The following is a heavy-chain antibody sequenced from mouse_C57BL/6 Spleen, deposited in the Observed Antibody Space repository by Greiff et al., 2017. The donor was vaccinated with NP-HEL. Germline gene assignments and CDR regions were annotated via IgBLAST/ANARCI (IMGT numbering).Heavy chain of an antibody. CDR2: IDPSDSYT. D-gene: IGHD3-3*01. Sequence: VQLQQPGAELVMPGASAKLSCKASGYTFTSYWMHWVKQRPGQGLEWIGEIDPSDSYTNYNQKFKGKSTLTVDKSSSTAYMQLSSLTSEDSAVYYCARGTLDYAMDYWGQGTSVTVSS. CDR3: ARGTLDYAMDY. V-gene: IGHV1-69*01. J-gene: IGHJ4*01. CDR1: GYTFTSYW.